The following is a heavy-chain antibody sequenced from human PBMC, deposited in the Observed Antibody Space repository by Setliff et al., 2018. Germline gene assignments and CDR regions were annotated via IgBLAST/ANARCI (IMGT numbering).Heavy chain of an antibody. D-gene: IGHD3-10*01. CDR3: AREALQRAGLYFFDI. CDR2: IIPIIGAP. J-gene: IGHJ4*02. V-gene: IGHV1-69*13. CDR1: GGTFNTYG. Sequence: SVKVSCKASGGTFNTYGLSWVRQAPGQGLEWMGGIIPIIGAPNYAQKFQGRVTITAAESTSTAYMELRSLKSEDTAVYYCAREALQRAGLYFFDIWGQGMLVTV.